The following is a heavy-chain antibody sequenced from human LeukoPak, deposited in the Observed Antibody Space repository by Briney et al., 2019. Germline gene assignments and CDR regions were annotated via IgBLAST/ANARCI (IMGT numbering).Heavy chain of an antibody. CDR1: GGTFNSYA. D-gene: IGHD3-22*01. CDR2: ITAIFRTT. J-gene: IGHJ4*02. Sequence: ASVKVSCKTSGGTFNSYAISWVQQAPGQGLEWMGGITAIFRTTNYAQKFQGRVTITADESMSTVYMELSSLRSEDTAVYYCARHSGYHSTMYLDYWGQGTLVTVSS. V-gene: IGHV1-69*13. CDR3: ARHSGYHSTMYLDY.